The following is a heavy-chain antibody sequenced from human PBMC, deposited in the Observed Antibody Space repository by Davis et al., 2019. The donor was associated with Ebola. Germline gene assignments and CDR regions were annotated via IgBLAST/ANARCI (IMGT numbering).Heavy chain of an antibody. Sequence: GESLKISCAASGFTFSSYEIHWVRQAPGKGLEWVSAISGSGGSTYYADSVKGRFTISRDNSKNTLYLQMNSLRAEDTAVYYCAKDPGYCGGDCYHYFDYWGQGTLVTVSS. CDR3: AKDPGYCGGDCYHYFDY. CDR1: GFTFSSYE. V-gene: IGHV3-23*01. D-gene: IGHD2-21*01. J-gene: IGHJ4*02. CDR2: ISGSGGST.